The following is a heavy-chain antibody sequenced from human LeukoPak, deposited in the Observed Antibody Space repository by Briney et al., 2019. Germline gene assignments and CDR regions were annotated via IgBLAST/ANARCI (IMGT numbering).Heavy chain of an antibody. Sequence: GGSLRLSCAASRCTFSSYEMNWVRQAPGKGLEWVSYISSSGSTIYYADSVKGRFTISRDNAKNSLYLQMNSLRAEDTTVYYCAELGITMIGGVWGKGTTVTISS. D-gene: IGHD3-10*02. CDR2: ISSSGSTI. V-gene: IGHV3-48*03. J-gene: IGHJ6*04. CDR3: AELGITMIGGV. CDR1: RCTFSSYE.